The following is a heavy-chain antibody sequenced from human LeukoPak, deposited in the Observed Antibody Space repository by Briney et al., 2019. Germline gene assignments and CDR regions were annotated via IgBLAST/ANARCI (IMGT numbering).Heavy chain of an antibody. D-gene: IGHD6-19*01. V-gene: IGHV1-69*13. CDR1: GGTFSSYA. CDR2: IIPIFGTA. Sequence: SVKVSCKASGGTFSSYAISWVRQAPGQGLECMGGIIPIFGTANYAQKFQGRVTITADESTSTAYMELSSLRSEDTAVYYCAQGPQTGYSSGWFGNFDYWGQGTLVTVSS. J-gene: IGHJ4*02. CDR3: AQGPQTGYSSGWFGNFDY.